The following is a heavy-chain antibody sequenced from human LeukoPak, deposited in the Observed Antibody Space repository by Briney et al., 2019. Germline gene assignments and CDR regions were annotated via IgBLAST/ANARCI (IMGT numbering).Heavy chain of an antibody. V-gene: IGHV3-21*05. J-gene: IGHJ4*02. CDR1: GFTFSTYW. CDR3: ATGSQIREADY. D-gene: IGHD3-10*01. CDR2: ISGSSKYI. Sequence: GGSLRLSCAASGFTFSTYWMSWVRQGPGKGLEWVSYISGSSKYISYADSVKGRFTISRDNAKQALSLQMNSLRAEDTAVYYCATGSQIREADYWGQGTLVSVS.